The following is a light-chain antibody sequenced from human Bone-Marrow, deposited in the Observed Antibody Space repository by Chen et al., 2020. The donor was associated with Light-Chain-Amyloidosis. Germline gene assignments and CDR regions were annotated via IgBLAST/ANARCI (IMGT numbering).Light chain of an antibody. J-gene: IGLJ1*01. CDR2: EAA. V-gene: IGLV2-23*01. Sequence: QSALTQPASVSGSPGQSITISCVGTNINVGLYNLVSLYQLRPGTPPKLLLYEAAKRPSGVSERFSGSRSGHTASLTISGLRPEDEAVYVCCAYAGHNTDVFGTGTAVTVL. CDR3: CAYAGHNTDV. CDR1: NINVGLYNL.